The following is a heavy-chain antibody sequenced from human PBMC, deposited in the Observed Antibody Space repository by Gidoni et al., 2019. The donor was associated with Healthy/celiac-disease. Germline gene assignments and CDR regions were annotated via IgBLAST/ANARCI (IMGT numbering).Heavy chain of an antibody. V-gene: IGHV3-7*01. CDR1: GFTFSSYW. J-gene: IGHJ4*02. Sequence: EVQLVESGGGLVQPGGSLRRSCAAAGFTFSSYWMSWVRQAPGKGLEWVANIKHGGSEKYYVDSVKGRFTISRDNAKNLLYLQMNSLRAEDAAVYYCASDRARSSGWALDYWGQGTLVTVSS. D-gene: IGHD6-19*01. CDR3: ASDRARSSGWALDY. CDR2: IKHGGSEK.